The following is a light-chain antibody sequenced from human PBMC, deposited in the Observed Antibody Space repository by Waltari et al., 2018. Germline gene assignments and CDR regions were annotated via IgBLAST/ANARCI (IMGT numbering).Light chain of an antibody. CDR3: QQYNNGPYT. V-gene: IGKV3-15*01. CDR1: QSILTN. J-gene: IGKJ2*01. CDR2: AAS. Sequence: EIVMTQSPAILSVSPGDRATLSCRANQSILTNLAWYQQKPAQAPRLLMYAASNRATGLPDRFSGSGSGTYFTFTISSLHPEDFALYYCQQYNNGPYTFGQGTKLEIK.